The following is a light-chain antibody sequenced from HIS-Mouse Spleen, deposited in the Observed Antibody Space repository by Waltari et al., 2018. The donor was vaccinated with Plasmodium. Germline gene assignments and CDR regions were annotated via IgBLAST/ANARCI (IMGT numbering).Light chain of an antibody. J-gene: IGLJ2*01. CDR2: QDS. Sequence: SYELTQPPSVSVSPGQTASITCSGDKYGYQSPCWYHQKPGQSPVLVIDQDSQRPSGIPERFAGSNSGNTATLTISGTQAMDEADYYCQAWDSSTVVFGGGTKLTVL. CDR1: KYGYQS. CDR3: QAWDSSTVV. V-gene: IGLV3-1*01.